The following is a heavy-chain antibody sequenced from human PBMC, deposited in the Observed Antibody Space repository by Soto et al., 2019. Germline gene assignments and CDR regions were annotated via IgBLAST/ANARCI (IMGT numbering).Heavy chain of an antibody. J-gene: IGHJ3*01. CDR2: IYYRGST. Sequence: QVQLQESGPGLVKPSETLSLTCTVSGGSISSYYWSWIRQPPGKGLEWIGYIYYRGSTNYSPSLRSRVRMSVDTSKNQFSLRLNSVSATDTAFYYCAVYCSSSSCPSLDSFGVWGQGTMVTVSS. V-gene: IGHV4-59*12. CDR1: GGSISSYY. CDR3: AVYCSSSSCPSLDSFGV. D-gene: IGHD2-2*01.